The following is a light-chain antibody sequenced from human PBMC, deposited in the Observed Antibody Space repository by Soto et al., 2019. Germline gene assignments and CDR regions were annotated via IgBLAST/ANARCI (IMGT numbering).Light chain of an antibody. V-gene: IGKV1-5*01. CDR1: QSISSW. Sequence: IRMSQSVSTVSAYVGDRVTITCRASQSISSWLAWYQQKPGKAPKLLIYDASSLESGVPSRFSGSGSGTEFTLTISSLQPDDFTTYYCQQYNSHWIPSGGGTKVDIK. CDR3: QQYNSHWIP. CDR2: DAS. J-gene: IGKJ4*01.